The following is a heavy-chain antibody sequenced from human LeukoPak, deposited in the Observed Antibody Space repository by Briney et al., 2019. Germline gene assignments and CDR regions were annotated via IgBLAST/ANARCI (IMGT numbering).Heavy chain of an antibody. Sequence: GGSLRLSCAASGFTFSSYWMHWVRQAPGKGLVWVSRINSDGSSTSYADSVKGRFTISRDNAKNTLYLQMNSLRAEDTAVYYCALRRGYSYGLDVWGQGTTVTVSS. CDR1: GFTFSSYW. V-gene: IGHV3-74*01. J-gene: IGHJ6*02. CDR2: INSDGSST. D-gene: IGHD5-18*01. CDR3: ALRRGYSYGLDV.